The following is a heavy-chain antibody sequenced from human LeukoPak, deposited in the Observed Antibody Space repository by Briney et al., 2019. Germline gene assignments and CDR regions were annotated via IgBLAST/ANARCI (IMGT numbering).Heavy chain of an antibody. CDR1: GFTFSSYW. D-gene: IGHD3-16*02. CDR3: AREGLYGGNWFDP. Sequence: GGSLRLSCAASGFTFSSYWMYWVRQAPGKGLVWVSRINTDESSTSYADSVKGRFTISRDNAKNTLYLQMNSLRAEDTAVYYCAREGLYGGNWFDPWGQGTLVTVSS. CDR2: INTDESST. V-gene: IGHV3-74*01. J-gene: IGHJ5*02.